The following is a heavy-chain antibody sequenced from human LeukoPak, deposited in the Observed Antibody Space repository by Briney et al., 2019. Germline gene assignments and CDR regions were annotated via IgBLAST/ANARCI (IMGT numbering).Heavy chain of an antibody. CDR1: GGSISSYY. V-gene: IGHV4-59*01. D-gene: IGHD3-22*01. J-gene: IGHJ3*02. Sequence: SETLSLICTVSGGSISSYYWSWIRQPPGKGLEWIGYIYYSGSTNYNPSLKSRVTISVDTSKNRFSLKLSSVTAADTAVYYCARERSINYYDSSGYPSDAFDIWGQGTMVTVSS. CDR3: ARERSINYYDSSGYPSDAFDI. CDR2: IYYSGST.